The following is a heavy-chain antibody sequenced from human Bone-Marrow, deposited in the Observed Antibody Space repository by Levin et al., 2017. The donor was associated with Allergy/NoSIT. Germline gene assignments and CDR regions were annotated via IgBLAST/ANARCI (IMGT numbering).Heavy chain of an antibody. CDR2: IYWDGDK. Sequence: SGPTLVKPTQTLTLICTFSGFSLTTTGVGVGWFRQPPGKALEWLTLIYWDGDKRYSPSLKSRLTITKDTSKKQVVLTMTNMDPVDTATYYCAHRLHRYGLGAERENWFDPWGQGTLVTVSS. D-gene: IGHD5-18*01. J-gene: IGHJ5*02. CDR3: AHRLHRYGLGAERENWFDP. CDR1: GFSLTTTGVG. V-gene: IGHV2-5*02.